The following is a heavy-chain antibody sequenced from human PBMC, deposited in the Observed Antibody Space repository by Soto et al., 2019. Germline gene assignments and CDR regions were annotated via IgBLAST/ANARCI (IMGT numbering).Heavy chain of an antibody. V-gene: IGHV4-39*01. CDR2: VFHTGFT. J-gene: IGHJ6*02. CDR1: GGSVSGSYYY. Sequence: PSETLSLTCAVSGGSVSGSYYYWAWLRQSPGKGPEWIGSVFHTGFTSYNPSLESRVSVSVDTSKSQFSLKLSSVTAADTAVYYCARPLAARPNYYYYYGMDVWGQGTTVTVSS. CDR3: ARPLAARPNYYYYYGMDV. D-gene: IGHD6-6*01.